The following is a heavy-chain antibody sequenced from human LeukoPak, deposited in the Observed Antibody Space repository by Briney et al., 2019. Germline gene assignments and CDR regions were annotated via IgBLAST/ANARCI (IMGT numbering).Heavy chain of an antibody. D-gene: IGHD2-15*01. Sequence: GGSLRLSCAASGFTVSSTYMSWVRQAPGKGLEWVSVIYSGGNIYYIESVKGRFTISRDTSKNTLYLQMNSLRAKDTAVYFCAGRHCSGGGCYFAGADPFDYWGQGTLVTVSS. J-gene: IGHJ4*02. CDR2: IYSGGNI. V-gene: IGHV3-53*01. CDR3: AGRHCSGGGCYFAGADPFDY. CDR1: GFTVSSTY.